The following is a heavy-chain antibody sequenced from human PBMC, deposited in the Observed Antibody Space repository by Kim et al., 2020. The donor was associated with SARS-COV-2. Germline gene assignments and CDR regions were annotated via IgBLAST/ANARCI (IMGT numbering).Heavy chain of an antibody. D-gene: IGHD3-3*01. J-gene: IGHJ4*02. CDR1: GGSISSGGYY. V-gene: IGHV4-31*03. CDR2: IYYSGST. CDR3: ARAGTIFGVVIAHFDY. Sequence: TLSLTCTVSGGSISSGGYYWSWIRQHPGKGLEWIGYIYYSGSTYYNPSLKSRVTISVDTSKNQFSLKLSSVTAADTAAYYCARAGTIFGVVIAHFDYWGQGTLVTVSS.